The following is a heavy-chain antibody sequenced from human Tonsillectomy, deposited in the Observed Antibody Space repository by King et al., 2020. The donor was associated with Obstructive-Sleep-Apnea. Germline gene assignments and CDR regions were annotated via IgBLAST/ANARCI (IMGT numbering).Heavy chain of an antibody. J-gene: IGHJ4*02. D-gene: IGHD3/OR15-3a*01. V-gene: IGHV2-5*02. CDR3: AHRRGWTYYFDY. CDR2: IYWDDDK. CDR1: GFSLSTSGVG. Sequence: TLKESGPTLVKPTQTLTLTCTFSGFSLSTSGVGVGWIRQPPGKALEWLAFIYWDDDKLYSPSLKSRLTITKDTSKNQVALTMTNMDPVDTATYYCAHRRGWTYYFDYWGQGTLVTVSS.